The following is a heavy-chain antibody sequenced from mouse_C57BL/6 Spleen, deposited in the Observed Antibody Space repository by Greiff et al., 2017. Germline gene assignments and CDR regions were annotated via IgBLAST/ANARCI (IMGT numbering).Heavy chain of an antibody. V-gene: IGHV5-9-1*02. CDR2: ISSGGDYI. J-gene: IGHJ2*01. CDR3: TRAGTTVVATPYYFDY. D-gene: IGHD1-1*01. CDR1: GFTFSSYA. Sequence: EVMLVESGEGLVKPGGSLKLSCAASGFTFSSYAMSWVRQTPEKRLEWVAYISSGGDYIYYADTVKGRFTISSDNARNTLYLQMSSLKSEDTAMYYCTRAGTTVVATPYYFDYWGQGTTLTVSS.